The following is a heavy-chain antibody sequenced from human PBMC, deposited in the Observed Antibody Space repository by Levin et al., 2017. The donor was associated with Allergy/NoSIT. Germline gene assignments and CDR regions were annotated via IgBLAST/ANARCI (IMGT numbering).Heavy chain of an antibody. CDR2: SRNKANSYTT. Sequence: GGSLRLSCVASGFIFSDYYMDWVRQAPGKGLEWVGRSRNKANSYTTVYAASVTGRFTVSRHDSNNSLFLQMNTLKTADTAMYYCARGGSSSPYYFDLWGRGTLVTVSS. J-gene: IGHJ2*01. V-gene: IGHV3-72*01. D-gene: IGHD6-6*01. CDR3: ARGGSSSPYYFDL. CDR1: GFIFSDYY.